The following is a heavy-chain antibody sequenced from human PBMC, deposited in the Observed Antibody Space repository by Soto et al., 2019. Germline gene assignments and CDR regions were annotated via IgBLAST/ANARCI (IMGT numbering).Heavy chain of an antibody. CDR2: INHSGST. CDR1: GGSFSGYY. D-gene: IGHD5-12*01. Sequence: SETLSLTCAVYGGSFSGYYWSWIRQPPGKGLEWIGEINHSGSTNYNPSLKSRVTISVDTSKNQFSLKLSSVTAADTAVYYCARAPGAQGVATNREHDYWGQGTLVTVSS. CDR3: ARAPGAQGVATNREHDY. V-gene: IGHV4-34*01. J-gene: IGHJ4*02.